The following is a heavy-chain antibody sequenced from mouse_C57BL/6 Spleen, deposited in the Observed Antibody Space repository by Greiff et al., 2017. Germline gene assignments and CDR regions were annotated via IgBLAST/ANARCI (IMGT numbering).Heavy chain of an antibody. CDR2: ISSGGDYI. D-gene: IGHD2-12*01. CDR1: GFTFSSYA. CDR3: TRVLYSYYAMDY. Sequence: EVKLVESGEGLVKPGGSLKLSCAASGFTFSSYAMSWVRQTPEKRLEWVAYISSGGDYIYYADTVKGRFTISRDNARNTLYLQMSSLKSEDTAMYYCTRVLYSYYAMDYWGQGTSVTVSS. J-gene: IGHJ4*01. V-gene: IGHV5-9-1*02.